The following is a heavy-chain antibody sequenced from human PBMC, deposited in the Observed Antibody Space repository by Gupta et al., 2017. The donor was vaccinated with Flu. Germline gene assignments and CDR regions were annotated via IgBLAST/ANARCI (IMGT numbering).Heavy chain of an antibody. D-gene: IGHD6-13*01. J-gene: IGHJ4*02. CDR3: ARDCAYTTSKGGFDY. Sequence: QVPLQAQGPGLVEPSETLSITCAVSASSISSGYYWGWIRQPPGKGQEWLGSMYHSGRSYHNPSQNIRVARSVDTSKNQFSLKLRSVTAADSAVYYCARDCAYTTSKGGFDYWGQGILVTVSS. CDR1: ASSISSGYY. CDR2: MYHSGRS. V-gene: IGHV4-38-2*02.